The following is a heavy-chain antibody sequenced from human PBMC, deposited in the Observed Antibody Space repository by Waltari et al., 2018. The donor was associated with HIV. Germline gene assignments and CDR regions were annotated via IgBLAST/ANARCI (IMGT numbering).Heavy chain of an antibody. V-gene: IGHV4-61*08. CDR3: AGCRDCSRPSCGLWGWHYFDC. D-gene: IGHD2-2*01. CDR1: GGSIRRDPISDYY. J-gene: IGHJ4*02. CDR2: SFYGVST. Sequence: QVQLQESGPGLVKPSETLSLTCTVSGGSIRRDPISDYYWSWIRQPPGKGLEWIGHSFYGVSTNDSPSRKCRVTISVDTTKTQFSQKVASVTTADTAVYYCAGCRDCSRPSCGLWGWHYFDCWGQGTLVTVSS.